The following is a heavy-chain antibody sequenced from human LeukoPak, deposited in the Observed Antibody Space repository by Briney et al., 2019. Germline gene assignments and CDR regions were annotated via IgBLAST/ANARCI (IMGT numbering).Heavy chain of an antibody. CDR1: GGSISSYY. J-gene: IGHJ4*02. CDR2: IYYSGST. V-gene: IGHV4-59*01. CDR3: AREGGWYASIDY. Sequence: PSETLSLTCTVSGGSISSYYWSWIRQPPGKGLEWIGYIYYSGSTNYNPSLKSRVTISVDTSKNQFSLKLSSVTAADTAVYYCAREGGWYASIDYWGQGTLVTVSS. D-gene: IGHD6-19*01.